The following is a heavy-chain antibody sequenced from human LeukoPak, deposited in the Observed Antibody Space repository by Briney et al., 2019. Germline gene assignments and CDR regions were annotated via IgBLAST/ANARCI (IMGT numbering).Heavy chain of an antibody. CDR3: ARDGDGSGSYLMDD. CDR1: GYTFTCYY. D-gene: IGHD3-10*01. CDR2: INPNSGGT. V-gene: IGHV1-2*02. Sequence: ASVKVSCKASGYTFTCYYMHWVRQAPGQGLEWMGWINPNSGGTNYAQKFQGRVTMTRDTSISTAYMELSRLRSDDTAVYYCARDGDGSGSYLMDDWGQGTLVTVSS. J-gene: IGHJ4*02.